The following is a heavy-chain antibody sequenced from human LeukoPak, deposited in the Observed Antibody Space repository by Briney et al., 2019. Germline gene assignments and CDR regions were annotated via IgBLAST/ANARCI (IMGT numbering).Heavy chain of an antibody. J-gene: IGHJ4*02. D-gene: IGHD3-3*01. V-gene: IGHV3-30-3*01. CDR1: GFTLSSYP. Sequence: GGSLRLSCAASGFTLSSYPMHWVRQAPGLGLQWVAVISHDGSNKYYEDSVKGRFTTSRDNSKNTLYLQMNSLRAEDTAVYYCASRNTYDFWSGYYSVSYFDYWGQGTLVTVSS. CDR2: ISHDGSNK. CDR3: ASRNTYDFWSGYYSVSYFDY.